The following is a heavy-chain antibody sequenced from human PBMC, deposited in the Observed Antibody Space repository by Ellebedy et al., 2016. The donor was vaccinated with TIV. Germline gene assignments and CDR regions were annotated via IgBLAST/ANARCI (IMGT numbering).Heavy chain of an antibody. D-gene: IGHD2-21*01. CDR2: IYPGDSDT. V-gene: IGHV5-51*01. Sequence: GESLKISCKGSGYSFSHYWIGWVRQMPGKGLEWMGIIYPGDSDTRYSPSFQGQVTISADKSISTAYLQWTSLKTSDTAVYYCARQDWGLSDSASYGHIFDVWGQGTMVTVSS. CDR1: GYSFSHYW. J-gene: IGHJ3*01. CDR3: ARQDWGLSDSASYGHIFDV.